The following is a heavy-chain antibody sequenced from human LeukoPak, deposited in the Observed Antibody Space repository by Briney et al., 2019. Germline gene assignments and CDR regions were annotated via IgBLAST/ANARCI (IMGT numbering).Heavy chain of an antibody. D-gene: IGHD3-22*01. V-gene: IGHV1-2*02. CDR2: INPNSGGT. CDR1: GSTFTGYY. Sequence: RASVKVSCKASGSTFTGYYMHWVRQAPGQGLEWMGWINPNSGGTNYAQKFQGRVTMTRDTSISTAYMELSRLRSDDTAVYYCARDLPYYYDSSGYYADWGQGTLVTVSS. J-gene: IGHJ4*02. CDR3: ARDLPYYYDSSGYYAD.